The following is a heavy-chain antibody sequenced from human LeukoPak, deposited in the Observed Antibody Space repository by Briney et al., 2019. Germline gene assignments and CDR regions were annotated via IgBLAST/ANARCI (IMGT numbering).Heavy chain of an antibody. Sequence: SETLSLTCTVSGGSISSSSCYWGWIRPPPGKGLEWIGSIYYSGSTYYNPSLKSRVTISVDTSKNQFSLKLSSVTAADTAVYYCARLSIAAVDYWGQGTLVTVSS. D-gene: IGHD6-6*01. J-gene: IGHJ4*02. CDR3: ARLSIAAVDY. CDR1: GGSISSSSCY. V-gene: IGHV4-39*07. CDR2: IYYSGST.